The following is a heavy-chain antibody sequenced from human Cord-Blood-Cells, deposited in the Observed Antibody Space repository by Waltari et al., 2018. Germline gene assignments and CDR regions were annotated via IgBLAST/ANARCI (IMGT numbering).Heavy chain of an antibody. CDR2: INHSGST. J-gene: IGHJ3*02. V-gene: IGHV4-34*01. Sequence: QVQLQQWGAGLLKPSETLSLTCAVYGGSFSGYYWSWIRQPPGKGLEWIGEINHSGSTNSTPSLKSRVTISVDTSKNQFSLKLSSVTAADTAVYYCARAHPTYGDYAFDIWGQGTMVTDSS. CDR3: ARAHPTYGDYAFDI. D-gene: IGHD4-17*01. CDR1: GGSFSGYY.